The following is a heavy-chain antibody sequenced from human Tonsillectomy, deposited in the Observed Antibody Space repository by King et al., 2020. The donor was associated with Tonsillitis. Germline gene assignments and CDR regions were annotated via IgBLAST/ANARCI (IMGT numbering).Heavy chain of an antibody. V-gene: IGHV3-48*01. D-gene: IGHD6-19*01. CDR1: GFTFSSYS. J-gene: IGHJ4*02. CDR2: ISSSSRTI. CDR3: ARDCVAVAAYFDY. Sequence: EVQLVESGGGLVQPGGSLRLSCAASGFTFSSYSMHWVRQAPGKGLECVSFISSSSRTIYYADSVTGRFTISRDNAKNSLYLQMNSLRAEDTAVYYCARDCVAVAAYFDYWGQGTLVTVSS.